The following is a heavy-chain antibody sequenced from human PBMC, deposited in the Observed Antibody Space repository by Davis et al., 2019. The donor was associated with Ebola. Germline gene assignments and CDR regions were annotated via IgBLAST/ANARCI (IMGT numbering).Heavy chain of an antibody. CDR2: IRYDGSNK. V-gene: IGHV3-30*02. J-gene: IGHJ4*02. D-gene: IGHD2-2*01. CDR3: ARDRGIPAALDY. Sequence: GESLKISCAASGFTFSSYGMHWVRQAPGKGLEWVAFIRYDGSNKYYADSVKGRFTISRDNSKNTLYLQMNSLRAEDTAVYYCARDRGIPAALDYWGQGTLVTVSS. CDR1: GFTFSSYG.